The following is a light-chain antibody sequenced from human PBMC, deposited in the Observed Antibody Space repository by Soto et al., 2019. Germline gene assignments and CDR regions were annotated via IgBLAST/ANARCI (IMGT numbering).Light chain of an antibody. CDR3: NSYTTSSTWL. J-gene: IGLJ3*02. CDR2: EVS. V-gene: IGLV2-14*01. Sequence: QSALTQPASVSGSPGQSITISCTGTSNDVGGYDYVSWYQQHPGKAPKLMIFEVSSRPSGVSNRFSGSKSGNTASLTISGLQAEDEADYYCNSYTTSSTWLFGGGTKLTVL. CDR1: SNDVGGYDY.